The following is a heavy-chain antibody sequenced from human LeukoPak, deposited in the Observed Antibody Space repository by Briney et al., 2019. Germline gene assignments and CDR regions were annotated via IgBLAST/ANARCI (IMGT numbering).Heavy chain of an antibody. CDR2: ISSSSSYK. Sequence: GGSLRLSCAASGFTFSSYSMNWARQAPGKGLEWVSSISSSSSYKYYADSVKGRFTISRDNAKNTLNLQMNSLRAEDTAVYYCARDLGQYYDTSDNWFDPWGQGTLVTVSS. D-gene: IGHD3-22*01. V-gene: IGHV3-21*01. J-gene: IGHJ5*02. CDR3: ARDLGQYYDTSDNWFDP. CDR1: GFTFSSYS.